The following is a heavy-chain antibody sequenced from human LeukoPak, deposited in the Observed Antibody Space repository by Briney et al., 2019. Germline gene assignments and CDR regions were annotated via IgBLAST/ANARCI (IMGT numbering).Heavy chain of an antibody. D-gene: IGHD1-26*01. CDR2: IGAPGDDT. Sequence: GGSLRLFCGASGFSFSSYAMSWFRQAPGKGLEWVSSIGAPGDDTYYADSVKGRFTISRDNSMDRLYLQMSRLRDEDTAVYYCAKDSGSYSDDYWGQGTLVTVSS. V-gene: IGHV3-23*01. CDR1: GFSFSSYA. CDR3: AKDSGSYSDDY. J-gene: IGHJ4*02.